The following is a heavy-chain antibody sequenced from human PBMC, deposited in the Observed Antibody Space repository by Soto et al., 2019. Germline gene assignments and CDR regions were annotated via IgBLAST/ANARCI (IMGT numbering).Heavy chain of an antibody. CDR3: ARVRCFNGLCHTADYGMDV. CDR2: IIPISGTT. CDR1: GDVFRSYG. D-gene: IGHD2-8*01. Sequence: SVKVSCKASGDVFRSYGINWVRQAPGQGLEWMGGIIPISGTTNYAQKFQGRVAITADESTDTVYMELSRLRSDGTAVYFCARVRCFNGLCHTADYGMDVWGQGTTVTVSS. J-gene: IGHJ6*02. V-gene: IGHV1-69*13.